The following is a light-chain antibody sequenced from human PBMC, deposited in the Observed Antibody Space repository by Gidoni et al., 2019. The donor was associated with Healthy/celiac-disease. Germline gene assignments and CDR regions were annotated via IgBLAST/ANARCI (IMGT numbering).Light chain of an antibody. Sequence: VIWMTQSPSLLSASTGDRVTISCLMSQGISSYLAWYQQTPGKAPELLIYAASTLQSGVPSRFSGSGSGTDFTLTISCLQSEDFATYYCQQYYSFPPTFGGGTKVEIK. V-gene: IGKV1D-8*01. J-gene: IGKJ4*01. CDR1: QGISSY. CDR2: AAS. CDR3: QQYYSFPPT.